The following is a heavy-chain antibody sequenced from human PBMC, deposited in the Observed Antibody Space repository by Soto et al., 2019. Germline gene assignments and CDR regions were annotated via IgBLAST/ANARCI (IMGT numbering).Heavy chain of an antibody. V-gene: IGHV1-69*12. CDR1: GGTFSSYA. D-gene: IGHD6-6*01. Sequence: QVQLVQSGAEVKKPGSSVKVSCKASGGTFSSYAISWVRQAPGQGLEWMGGIIPIFGTANYAQKFQGRVTITVDESTSTAYMELSILRSQDTAVYFCARDNVGAALHATLFIFPHYYRMHVWGQGYTVTVSS. J-gene: IGHJ6*02. CDR2: IIPIFGTA. CDR3: ARDNVGAALHATLFIFPHYYRMHV.